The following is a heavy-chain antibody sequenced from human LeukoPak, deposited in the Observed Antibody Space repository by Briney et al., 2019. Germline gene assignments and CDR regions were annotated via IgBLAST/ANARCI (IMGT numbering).Heavy chain of an antibody. D-gene: IGHD2-2*01. Sequence: GGSLRLSCAASGFTFSSYEMNWVRQAPGKGLEWVSYISSSYTTYYADSVEGRFTISRDNAKNSLHLQMNSLRAEDTAVYYCARGVVPTGYGMDVWGQGTTVTVSS. CDR2: ISSSYTT. CDR3: ARGVVPTGYGMDV. CDR1: GFTFSSYE. J-gene: IGHJ6*02. V-gene: IGHV3-48*03.